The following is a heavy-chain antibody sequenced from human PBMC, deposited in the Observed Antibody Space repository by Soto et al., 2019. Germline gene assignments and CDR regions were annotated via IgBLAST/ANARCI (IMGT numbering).Heavy chain of an antibody. J-gene: IGHJ3*02. CDR3: ARDRGSGWHDAFDI. D-gene: IGHD6-19*01. Sequence: GGSLRLSCAASGFTFSSYWMSWVRQAPGKGLEWVANIKQDGSEKYYVDSVKGRFTISRDNAKNSLYLQMNSLRAEDTAVYYCARDRGSGWHDAFDIWGQGTMVTVSS. CDR1: GFTFSSYW. CDR2: IKQDGSEK. V-gene: IGHV3-7*01.